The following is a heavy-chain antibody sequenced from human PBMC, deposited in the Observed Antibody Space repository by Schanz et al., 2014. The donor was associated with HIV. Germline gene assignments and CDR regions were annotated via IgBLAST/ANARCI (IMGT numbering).Heavy chain of an antibody. CDR1: GFTFGTRW. CDR2: ITPDGSVT. D-gene: IGHD6-13*01. J-gene: IGHJ6*02. Sequence: DVQLVESGGGLIQPGESLRLSCVASGFTFGTRWMYWVRQGPGKGLAWVSYITPDGSVTYADSVKGRFTASRDSSKNTLYLQMNSLRAEDTAVYYCAKDDAGYSSSWHYYYYYGMDVWGQGTTVTVSS. CDR3: AKDDAGYSSSWHYYYYYGMDV. V-gene: IGHV3-74*01.